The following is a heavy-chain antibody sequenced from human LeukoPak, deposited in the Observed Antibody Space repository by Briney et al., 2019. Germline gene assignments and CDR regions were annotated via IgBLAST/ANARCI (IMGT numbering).Heavy chain of an antibody. CDR3: ANERPKRPYDSEG. CDR1: GLTLSSHG. D-gene: IGHD3-16*01. Sequence: PGGALRLSCAASGLTLSSHGVTWVRQPPGKGLEWVSGISSGGGLTYYADSVKGRFTISRDNSRNTVFLQMNSLRVEDTAVYYCANERPKRPYDSEGWGQGTLVSVSS. CDR2: ISSGGGLT. V-gene: IGHV3-23*01. J-gene: IGHJ4*02.